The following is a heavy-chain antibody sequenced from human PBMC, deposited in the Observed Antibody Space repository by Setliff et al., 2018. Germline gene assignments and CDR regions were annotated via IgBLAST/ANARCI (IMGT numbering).Heavy chain of an antibody. Sequence: GGSLRLSCLASGFTFDDYGMSWVSQAPGKGLEWVASIKQDGSDKYYVDSVKGRVTISRDNAKNSLFLQMNSLRAEDTAMYFCARDRGGGLYDYWGQGTLVTVSS. CDR3: ARDRGGGLYDY. V-gene: IGHV3-7*01. CDR2: IKQDGSDK. CDR1: GFTFDDYG. J-gene: IGHJ4*02. D-gene: IGHD3-16*01.